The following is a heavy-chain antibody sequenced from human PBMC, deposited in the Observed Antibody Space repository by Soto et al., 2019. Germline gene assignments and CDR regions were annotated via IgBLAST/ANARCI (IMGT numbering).Heavy chain of an antibody. V-gene: IGHV1-69*04. CDR1: GGTFSSYT. CDR2: IIPILGIA. D-gene: IGHD3-3*01. J-gene: IGHJ5*02. Sequence: GASVKVSCKASGGTFSSYTISWVRQAPGQGLEWMGRIIPILGIANYAQKFQGRVTITADKSTSTAYMELSSLRSEDTAVYYCARDVLRFLEGVDNWFAPWGRGTLVTVSS. CDR3: ARDVLRFLEGVDNWFAP.